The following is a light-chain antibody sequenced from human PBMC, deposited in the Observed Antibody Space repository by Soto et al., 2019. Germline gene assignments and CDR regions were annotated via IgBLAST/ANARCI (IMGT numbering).Light chain of an antibody. CDR1: SSNIGSNT. CDR2: SNN. V-gene: IGLV1-44*01. CDR3: AAWDDSLNGPNYV. Sequence: QSVLTQPPSASGTPGQRVTISCSGSSSNIGSNTVNWHQQLPGTAPKLLIYSNNQRPSGVPDRFSGSKSGTSASLAISGLQSEDEADYYCAAWDDSLNGPNYVFGTGTKVTVL. J-gene: IGLJ1*01.